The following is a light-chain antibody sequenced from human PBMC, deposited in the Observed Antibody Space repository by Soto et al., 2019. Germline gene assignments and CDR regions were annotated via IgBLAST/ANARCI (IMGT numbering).Light chain of an antibody. J-gene: IGKJ3*01. CDR3: QQYGSSLGFT. CDR2: GAS. CDR1: QSVSSSY. V-gene: IGKV3-20*01. Sequence: EIVLTQSPGTLSLSPGERATLSCRASQSVSSSYLAWYQQKPGQAPRLLIYGASSRATGIPDRFSGSGSGTDFTLTISILQPEDFAVYYCQQYGSSLGFTFGPGTKVDIK.